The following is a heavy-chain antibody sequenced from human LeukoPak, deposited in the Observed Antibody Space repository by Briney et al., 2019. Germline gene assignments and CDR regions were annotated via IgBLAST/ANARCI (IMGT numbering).Heavy chain of an antibody. CDR2: ISGSGGTT. V-gene: IGHV3-23*01. J-gene: IGHJ4*02. Sequence: GGTLRLSCAASGFTFGSYAMTWVRQAPGKGLEWVSTISGSGGTTNYAASVKGRFTISRDNSKNTLYLQMNSLRAEDTAVYYCAKGKITSSSSLYLYYFDYWGQGTLVTVSS. CDR3: AKGKITSSSSLYLYYFDY. CDR1: GFTFGSYA. D-gene: IGHD6-6*01.